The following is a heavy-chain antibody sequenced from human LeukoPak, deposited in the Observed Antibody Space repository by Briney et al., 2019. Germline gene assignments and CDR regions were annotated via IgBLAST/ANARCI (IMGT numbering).Heavy chain of an antibody. J-gene: IGHJ6*02. V-gene: IGHV1-18*01. CDR3: ARDRGPHCSSTSCYAFYYYYGMDV. Sequence: GASVKVSCKASGYTFTSYGISWVRQAPGQGLEWTGWISAYNGNTNYAQKLQGRVTMTTDTSTSTAYMELRSLRSDDTAVYYCARDRGPHCSSTSCYAFYYYYGMDVWGQGTTVTVSS. D-gene: IGHD2-2*01. CDR1: GYTFTSYG. CDR2: ISAYNGNT.